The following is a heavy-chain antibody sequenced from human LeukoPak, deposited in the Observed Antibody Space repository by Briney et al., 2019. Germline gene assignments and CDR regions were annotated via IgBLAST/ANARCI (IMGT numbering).Heavy chain of an antibody. CDR3: ARGGSGRDYYDSSGYLTAYYFDY. J-gene: IGHJ4*02. V-gene: IGHV4-34*01. CDR1: AGSFSGYY. Sequence: SETLSLTCAVYAGSFSGYYWSWLRQPPGKGLEWIGEINHSGSTNYNPSLKSRVSISLDPSKNQFSLKLSSVTAADTAVYYCARGGSGRDYYDSSGYLTAYYFDYWGQGTLVTVSS. D-gene: IGHD3-22*01. CDR2: INHSGST.